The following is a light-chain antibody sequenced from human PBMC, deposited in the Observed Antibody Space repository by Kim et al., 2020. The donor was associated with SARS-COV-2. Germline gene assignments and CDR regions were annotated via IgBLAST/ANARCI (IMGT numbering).Light chain of an antibody. Sequence: PGERATLSCRASQSVSSRSLAWYQQKPGQAPRLLIYGASSRATGIPDRFSGSGSGTDFTLAISRLEPEDFAVYYCQHYSSSPPWTFGQGTKVDIK. CDR3: QHYSSSPPWT. CDR1: QSVSSRS. CDR2: GAS. V-gene: IGKV3-20*01. J-gene: IGKJ1*01.